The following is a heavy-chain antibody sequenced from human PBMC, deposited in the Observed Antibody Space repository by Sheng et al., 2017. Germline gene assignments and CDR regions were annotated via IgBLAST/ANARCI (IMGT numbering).Heavy chain of an antibody. CDR2: ISGSAGST. CDR1: GFTLSTSP. J-gene: IGHJ2*01. V-gene: IGHV3-23*01. Sequence: EVQLLESGGGLVQPGQSLRLSCATSGFTLSTSPMNWVRQAPGKGLEWVSTISGSAGSTYYSDSVKGRFTISRDISKSTVFLQMDSLGAEDTAIYFCAKAEGVLSARRRGDVVRPWGR. CDR3: AKAEGVLSARRRGDVVRP. D-gene: IGHD2-8*01.